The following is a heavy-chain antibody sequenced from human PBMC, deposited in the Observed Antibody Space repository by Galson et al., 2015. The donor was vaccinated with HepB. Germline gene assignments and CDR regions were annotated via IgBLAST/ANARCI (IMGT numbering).Heavy chain of an antibody. V-gene: IGHV3-48*02. Sequence: SLRLSCAASGFTFDTFGMNWVRQAPGKGLEWVSYISGNTGAKYYADSVKGRFTISRDNARNSLYLQMSSLRDEDTAVYYCARDKSRAYDYPSIDYWGQGTLVTVSS. J-gene: IGHJ4*02. CDR1: GFTFDTFG. D-gene: IGHD3-22*01. CDR3: ARDKSRAYDYPSIDY. CDR2: ISGNTGAK.